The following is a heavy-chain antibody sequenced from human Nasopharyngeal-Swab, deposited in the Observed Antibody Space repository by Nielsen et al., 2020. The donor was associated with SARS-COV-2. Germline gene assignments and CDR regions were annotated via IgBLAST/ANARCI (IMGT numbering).Heavy chain of an antibody. CDR3: ARDTYGSGSNWGYYYGMDV. CDR2: ISGSGGST. D-gene: IGHD3-10*01. V-gene: IGHV3-23*01. J-gene: IGHJ6*02. Sequence: VRQAPGKGLEWVSAISGSGGSTYYADSVKGRFTISRDNSKNTLYLQMNSLRAEDTAVYYCARDTYGSGSNWGYYYGMDVWGQGTTVTVSS.